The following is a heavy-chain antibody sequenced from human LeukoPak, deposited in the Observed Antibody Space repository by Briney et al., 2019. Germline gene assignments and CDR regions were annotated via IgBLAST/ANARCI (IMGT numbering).Heavy chain of an antibody. CDR3: ARGYPGNVDY. D-gene: IGHD4-23*01. V-gene: IGHV3-74*01. J-gene: IGHJ4*02. CDR1: GFTFSSFW. CDR2: ITSDGSAT. Sequence: PGGSLRLSCAASGFTFSSFWMYWVRQAPGKGLVWVSRITSDGSATTYADSVKGRFTISRDNAKNTLSLQMNSLRAEDTAVYYCARGYPGNVDYWGQGTQVTVSS.